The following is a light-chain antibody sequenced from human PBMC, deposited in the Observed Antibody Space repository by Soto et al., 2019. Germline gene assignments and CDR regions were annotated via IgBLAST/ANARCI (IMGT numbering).Light chain of an antibody. J-gene: IGKJ4*01. V-gene: IGKV4-1*01. Sequence: DIVMTQSPDSLAVSLGERATINCKSSQSVLYSSNNKNYLAWYQQKPGQPPKLLIYWASTRESGVPDRFSGSWSGTDFTLTISSLQDEDVAVYYCQQYYTTPPLTFGGGTNVEIK. CDR3: QQYYTTPPLT. CDR1: QSVLYSSNNKNY. CDR2: WAS.